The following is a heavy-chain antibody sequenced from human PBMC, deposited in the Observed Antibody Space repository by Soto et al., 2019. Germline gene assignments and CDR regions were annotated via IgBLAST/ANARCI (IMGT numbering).Heavy chain of an antibody. V-gene: IGHV3-23*01. D-gene: IGHD6-19*01. CDR3: AKLAVAPGDAFDI. CDR2: ISGSGGST. CDR1: ECTFSGYA. Sequence: GGSLRLSCAASECTFSGYAMSWDSKAPGKGLEWVSAISGSGGSTYYADSVKGRFTISRDNSKNTLYLQMNSLRAEDTAVYYCAKLAVAPGDAFDIWGQGTMVTVSS. J-gene: IGHJ3*02.